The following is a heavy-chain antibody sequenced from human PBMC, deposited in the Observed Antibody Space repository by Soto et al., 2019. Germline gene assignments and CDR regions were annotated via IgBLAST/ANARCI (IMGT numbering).Heavy chain of an antibody. CDR3: ARTYYDFWSGPAPLDY. J-gene: IGHJ4*02. CDR2: IYYSGST. CDR1: GGSISSGDYY. Sequence: SETLSLSCTVSGGSISSGDYYWSWIRQPPGKGLEWIGYIYYSGSTYYNPSLKSRVTISVDTSKNQFSLKLSSVTAADTAVYYCARTYYDFWSGPAPLDYWGQGTLVTVSS. D-gene: IGHD3-3*01. V-gene: IGHV4-30-4*01.